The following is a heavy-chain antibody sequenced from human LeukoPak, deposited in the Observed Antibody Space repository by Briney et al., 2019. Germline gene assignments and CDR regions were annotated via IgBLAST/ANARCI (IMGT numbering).Heavy chain of an antibody. CDR2: ISSSSSYI. CDR3: ARVVTTVTTYYYYYMDV. V-gene: IGHV3-21*01. Sequence: PGGSLRLPCAACGFTFSSYWMHWVRQAPGKGLEWVSSISSSSSYIYYADSVKGRFTISRDNAKNSLYLQMNSLRAEDTAVYYCARVVTTVTTYYYYYMDVWGKGTTVTVS. J-gene: IGHJ6*03. CDR1: GFTFSSYW. D-gene: IGHD4-11*01.